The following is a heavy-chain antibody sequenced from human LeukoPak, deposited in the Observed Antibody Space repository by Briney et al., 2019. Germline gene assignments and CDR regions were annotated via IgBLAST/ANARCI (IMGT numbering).Heavy chain of an antibody. J-gene: IGHJ4*02. CDR2: INHSGST. CDR3: ARLSSGWANYYFDY. V-gene: IGHV4-34*01. D-gene: IGHD6-19*01. Sequence: SETLSLTCAVYGGSFSGYYWSWIRQPPGKGLEWIGEINHSGSTNYNPSLKSRVTTSVDTSKNQFSLKLSSVTAADTAVYYCARLSSGWANYYFDYWGQGTLVTVSS. CDR1: GGSFSGYY.